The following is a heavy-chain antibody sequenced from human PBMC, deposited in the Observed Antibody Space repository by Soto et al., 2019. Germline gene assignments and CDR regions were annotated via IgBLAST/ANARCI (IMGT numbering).Heavy chain of an antibody. V-gene: IGHV4-31*03. D-gene: IGHD3-10*01. J-gene: IGHJ5*02. Sequence: SETLSLTCTVSGGSISSGGYYWSWIRQHPGKGLEWIGYIFYSGTTYYNPSLKSRVTISVDTSASTAYMELGRLRPEDMAVYYCARSPMNRGVIGAFDPWGQGTLVTVSS. CDR3: ARSPMNRGVIGAFDP. CDR2: IFYSGTT. CDR1: GGSISSGGYY.